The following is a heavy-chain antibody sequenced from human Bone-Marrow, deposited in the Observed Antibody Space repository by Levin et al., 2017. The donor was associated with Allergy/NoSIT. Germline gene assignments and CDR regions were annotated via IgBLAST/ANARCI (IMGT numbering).Heavy chain of an antibody. CDR2: ISSTGGST. D-gene: IGHD6-6*01. Sequence: SCAASGFIFTDFAMSWVRQTPGKGLEWVSGISSTGGSTYHADSVQGRFTISRDDSRSTLYLQMNNLRVEDSAIYFCTKGQSSSYQYFYGMDVWGQGITVTVSS. CDR3: TKGQSSSYQYFYGMDV. J-gene: IGHJ6*02. CDR1: GFIFTDFA. V-gene: IGHV3-23*01.